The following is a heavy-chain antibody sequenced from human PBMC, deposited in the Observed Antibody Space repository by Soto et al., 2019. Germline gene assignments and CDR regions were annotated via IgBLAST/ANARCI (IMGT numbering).Heavy chain of an antibody. J-gene: IGHJ4*02. D-gene: IGHD3-22*01. CDR1: GFAFDVHS. CDR3: ARGVYYDESGHYLRLVFDY. Sequence: GGSLRLSCEASGFAFDVHSMNWVRQVPGGGLEWVASITSHGVYIWYADSVRGRFTISRDNAKNSVYLQLRGLREDDTAVYYCARGVYYDESGHYLRLVFDYWGQGALVTVSS. CDR2: ITSHGVYI. V-gene: IGHV3-21*01.